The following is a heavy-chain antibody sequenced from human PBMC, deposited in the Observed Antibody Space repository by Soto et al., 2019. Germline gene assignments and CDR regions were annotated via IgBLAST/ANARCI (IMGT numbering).Heavy chain of an antibody. V-gene: IGHV4-59*12. J-gene: IGHJ6*02. CDR2: ISDSGST. CDR1: VASISTYH. D-gene: IGHD3-22*01. Sequence: QVQLQESGPGLVRPSETLSLTGSVSVASISTYHWSWIRQSPGRGLEWIGYISDSGSTNYNPSLPSRVTITIGTSRNQLCLRLTSVTAADTAVFYCARLHHYFDSRGYPAMGIMVVWGQGTTVTVSS. CDR3: ARLHHYFDSRGYPAMGIMVV.